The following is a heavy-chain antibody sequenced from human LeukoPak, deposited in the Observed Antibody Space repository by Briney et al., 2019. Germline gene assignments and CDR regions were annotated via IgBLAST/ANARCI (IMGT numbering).Heavy chain of an antibody. CDR3: AKGDRFGTTGTMDV. D-gene: IGHD1-1*01. CDR1: GFTFSSYA. V-gene: IGHV3-23*01. CDR2: ISGSGDST. Sequence: GGSLRLSCAASGFTFSSYAMHWVRQAPGKGLEWVSAISGSGDSTYYADSVKGRITISRDNSKNTLYLQMNSLRAEDTAVYYCAKGDRFGTTGTMDVWGQGTTVTVSS. J-gene: IGHJ6*02.